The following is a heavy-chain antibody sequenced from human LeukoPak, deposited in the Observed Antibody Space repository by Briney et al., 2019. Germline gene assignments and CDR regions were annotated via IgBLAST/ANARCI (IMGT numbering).Heavy chain of an antibody. J-gene: IGHJ3*02. CDR1: GFTFSSYD. CDR3: ARDRLGAFDI. D-gene: IGHD6-19*01. CDR2: IGTAGDT. Sequence: GGSLRLSCAASGFTFSSYDMPWVRQATGKGLEWVSAIGTAGDTYYPGSVKGRFTISRENARNSLYLQMNSLRAGDTAVYYCARDRLGAFDIWGQGTMVTVSS. V-gene: IGHV3-13*01.